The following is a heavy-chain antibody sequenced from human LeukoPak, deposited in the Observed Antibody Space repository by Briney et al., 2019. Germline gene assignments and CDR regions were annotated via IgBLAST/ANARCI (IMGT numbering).Heavy chain of an antibody. D-gene: IGHD3-10*01. CDR2: IYTSGST. J-gene: IGHJ5*02. Sequence: PSETLSLTCTVSGGSISSYYWSWIRQPAGKGLEWIGRIYTSGSTNYNPSLKSRVTMSVDTSKNQFSLKLSSVTAADTAVYYCARATYYYGSGSPNWFDPWGQGTLVTVSS. CDR3: ARATYYYGSGSPNWFDP. V-gene: IGHV4-4*07. CDR1: GGSISSYY.